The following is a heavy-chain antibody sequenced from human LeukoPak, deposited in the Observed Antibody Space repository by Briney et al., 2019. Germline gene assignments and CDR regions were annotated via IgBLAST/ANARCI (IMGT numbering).Heavy chain of an antibody. Sequence: GGSLRLSCAASGFTFSSYAMSWVRQAPGKGLEWVSAISGSGGSTYYADSVKGRLTISRDNSKNTLYLQMNSLRAEDTAVYYCAKTPEQWLVLFDYWGQGTLVTVSS. J-gene: IGHJ4*02. V-gene: IGHV3-23*01. D-gene: IGHD6-19*01. CDR2: ISGSGGST. CDR1: GFTFSSYA. CDR3: AKTPEQWLVLFDY.